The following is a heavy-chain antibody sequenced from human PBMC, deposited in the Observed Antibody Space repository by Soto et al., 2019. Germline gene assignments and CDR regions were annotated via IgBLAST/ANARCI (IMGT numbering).Heavy chain of an antibody. CDR1: GGTFSSYT. D-gene: IGHD3-10*01. Sequence: QVQLVQSGAEVKKPGSSVKVSCKASGGTFSSYTISWVRQAPGQGLEWMGRIIPILGIANYAQKFQGRVTITADKSTSTAYMELSSLRSEDTAVYYCGDGSGSYMNYYYYGMDVWGQGTTVTVSS. CDR3: GDGSGSYMNYYYYGMDV. V-gene: IGHV1-69*02. J-gene: IGHJ6*02. CDR2: IIPILGIA.